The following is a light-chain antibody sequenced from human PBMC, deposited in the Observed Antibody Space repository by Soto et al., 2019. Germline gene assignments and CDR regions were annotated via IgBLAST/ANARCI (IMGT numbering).Light chain of an antibody. CDR2: EVR. J-gene: IGLJ1*01. Sequence: QSALTQPASVSGSHGQSITISCTGTSSDVGSYNLVSWYQQHPGKAPKLMIYEVRKRPSGVSNRFSGSKSGNTASLSISGLQAEDEADYYCCSFAGSSTLVFGTGTKVTVL. CDR1: SSDVGSYNL. CDR3: CSFAGSSTLV. V-gene: IGLV2-23*02.